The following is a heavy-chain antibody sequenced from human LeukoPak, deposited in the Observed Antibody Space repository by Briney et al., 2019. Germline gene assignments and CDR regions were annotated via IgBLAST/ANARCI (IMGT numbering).Heavy chain of an antibody. J-gene: IGHJ4*02. CDR3: ARVQRGIAVALDY. CDR2: ISGSGGIT. CDR1: GFTFSSCA. Sequence: GGSLRLSCAASGFTFSSCAMNWVRQAPGKGLEWVSGISGSGGITHYADSVRGRFTISRDNVKNLLYLQMNSLRAEDTAVYYCARVQRGIAVALDYWGQGTLATVSS. D-gene: IGHD6-19*01. V-gene: IGHV3-23*01.